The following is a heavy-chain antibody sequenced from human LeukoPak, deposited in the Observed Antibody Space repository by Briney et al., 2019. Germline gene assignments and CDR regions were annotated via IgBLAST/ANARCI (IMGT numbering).Heavy chain of an antibody. J-gene: IGHJ4*02. D-gene: IGHD3-9*01. Sequence: GGSLRPSCAASGFTFSSYAMHWVRQAPGKGLEWVAVISYDGSNKYYVDSVKGRFTISRDNSKNTLYLQLNSLRAEDTAVYYCARAYLPLTSPGEFDYWGQGTLVTVSS. V-gene: IGHV3-30*04. CDR2: ISYDGSNK. CDR3: ARAYLPLTSPGEFDY. CDR1: GFTFSSYA.